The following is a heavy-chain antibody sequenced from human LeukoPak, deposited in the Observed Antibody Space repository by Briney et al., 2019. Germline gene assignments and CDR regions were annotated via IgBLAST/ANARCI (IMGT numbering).Heavy chain of an antibody. V-gene: IGHV4-34*01. D-gene: IGHD3-9*01. J-gene: IGHJ6*04. CDR3: ASRGYDIPDYYYYGMDV. CDR1: GGSFSGYY. CDR2: INHSGST. Sequence: SETLSLTCAVYGGSFSGYYWSWIRQPPGKGLEWIGEINHSGSTNYNPSLKSRVTISVDTSKNQFSLKLSSVTAADTAVYYCASRGYDIPDYYYYGMDVWGIGTTVTVSS.